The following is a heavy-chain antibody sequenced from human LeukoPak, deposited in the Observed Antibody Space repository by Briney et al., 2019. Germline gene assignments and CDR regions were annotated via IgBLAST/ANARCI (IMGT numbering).Heavy chain of an antibody. D-gene: IGHD3-10*01. V-gene: IGHV4-34*01. CDR3: ATTSGY. J-gene: IGHJ4*02. Sequence: PSETLSLTCAVYGGSFSGYYWYWIRQPPGKGLEWIGEINYSGSTNYNPSLKSRVTISADTSKNQFSLKMSSVTAADTAVYYCATTSGYWGRGTLVTVSS. CDR1: GGSFSGYY. CDR2: INYSGST.